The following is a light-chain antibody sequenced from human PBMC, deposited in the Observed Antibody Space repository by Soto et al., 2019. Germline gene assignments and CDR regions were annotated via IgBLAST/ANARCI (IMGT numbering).Light chain of an antibody. V-gene: IGKV3-15*01. J-gene: IGKJ2*01. CDR3: QQYNNCPRT. CDR1: QSVSSN. CDR2: GAS. Sequence: EIVMSQSPATLSVSPGERATLSCRASQSVSSNLAWYQQKPGQAPRLLIFGASTRPTGIPARFSGSGSGTEFTLTVSILQSEDLAVYYCQQYNNCPRTCGQGPKLQIK.